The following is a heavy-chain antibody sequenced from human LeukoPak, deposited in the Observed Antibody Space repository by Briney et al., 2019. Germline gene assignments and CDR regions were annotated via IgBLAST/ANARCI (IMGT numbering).Heavy chain of an antibody. CDR1: GFTFNTYE. Sequence: GGSLRLSCAASGFTFNTYEMNWVRQALGKGLEWVSYISSSGSTIYYADYVKGRFTISRDNAKNSLYLQMNSLRAEDTAVYYCARGGWNYVFNYWGQGTLVTVSS. J-gene: IGHJ4*02. D-gene: IGHD1-7*01. V-gene: IGHV3-48*03. CDR2: ISSSGSTI. CDR3: ARGGWNYVFNY.